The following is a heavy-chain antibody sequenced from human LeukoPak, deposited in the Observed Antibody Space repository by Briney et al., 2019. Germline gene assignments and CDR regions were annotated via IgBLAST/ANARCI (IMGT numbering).Heavy chain of an antibody. J-gene: IGHJ4*02. CDR1: GFTFSSYG. CDR3: AKTWIQLSKRGFDY. CDR2: ISYDGSNK. V-gene: IGHV3-30*18. D-gene: IGHD5-18*01. Sequence: GGSLRLSCAASGFTFSSYGMHWVRQAPGKGLEWVAVISYDGSNKYYADSVKGRFTISRDNSKNTLYLQMNSLRAEDTAVYYCAKTWIQLSKRGFDYWGQGTLVTVSS.